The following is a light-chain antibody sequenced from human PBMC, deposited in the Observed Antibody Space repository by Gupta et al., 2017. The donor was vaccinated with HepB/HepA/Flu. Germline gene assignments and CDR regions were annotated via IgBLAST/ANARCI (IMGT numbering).Light chain of an antibody. CDR1: QNIRSN. CDR2: DVS. J-gene: IGKJ1*01. V-gene: IGKV3-15*01. CDR3: QHYDTWPLT. Sequence: EIVMTKSPATLSVSLGERVTLSCRASQNIRSNLAWCQQKPGQAPRLLIYDVSNRATGIPARFSGSGSGTEFTLTISSLQSEDFAVYYCQHYDTWPLTFGQGTKVESK.